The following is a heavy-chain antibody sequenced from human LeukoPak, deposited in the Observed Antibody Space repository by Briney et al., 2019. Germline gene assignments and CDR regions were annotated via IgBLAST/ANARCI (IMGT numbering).Heavy chain of an antibody. D-gene: IGHD4/OR15-4a*01. CDR1: GFTFSSYG. V-gene: IGHV3-30*02. CDR2: IRYDGSNK. CDR3: ARRAGAYSHPYDY. J-gene: IGHJ4*02. Sequence: PGGSPRLSCAASGFTFSSYGMHWVRQAPGKGLEWVAFIRYDGSNKYYADSVKGRFTISRGNSKNTLYLQMNSLRAEDTAVYYCARRAGAYSHPYDYWGQGTLVTVSS.